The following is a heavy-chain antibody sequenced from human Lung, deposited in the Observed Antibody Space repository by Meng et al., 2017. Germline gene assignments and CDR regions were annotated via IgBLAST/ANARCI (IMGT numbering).Heavy chain of an antibody. CDR3: VRLDWELLNWFDP. CDR1: GGSIRSSSSY. V-gene: IGHV4-39*01. J-gene: IGHJ5*02. Sequence: QLQLQESGPGLVKPSETLSLSCTISGGSIRSSSSYWGWTRQPTGKGLEWIGSIDNTGSTHYNPSLKSRVSMSVDTSKNQFSLRLNSVTAADTAVYYCVRLDWELLNWFDPWGQGTLVTVSS. CDR2: IDNTGST. D-gene: IGHD1-26*01.